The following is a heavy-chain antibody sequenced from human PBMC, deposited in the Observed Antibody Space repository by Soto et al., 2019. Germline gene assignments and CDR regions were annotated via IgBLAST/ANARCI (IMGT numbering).Heavy chain of an antibody. J-gene: IGHJ4*02. CDR2: ISGIGDST. CDR3: ARRGSGSYYDY. Sequence: GGSLRLSCAASGFTFSSYAMRWVRQAPVKGLEWVSAISGIGDSTYYADSVKGRFTISRDNSKNTLYLQMNSLRAEDTAVYYCARRGSGSYYDYWGQGTLVTVSS. D-gene: IGHD1-26*01. CDR1: GFTFSSYA. V-gene: IGHV3-23*01.